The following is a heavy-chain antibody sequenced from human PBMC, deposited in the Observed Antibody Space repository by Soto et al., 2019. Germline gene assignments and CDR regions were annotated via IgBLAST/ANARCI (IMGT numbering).Heavy chain of an antibody. V-gene: IGHV1-69*06. CDR1: GGTFSSYA. Sequence: QVQLVQSGAEVKKPGSSVKVSCKASGGTFSSYAISWVRQAPGQVLEWMGGIIPIFGTANYAQKFQGRVTITADKSTSTAYMERSSLRSEDTAVYYCARDFTVQGQAMTFDYWGQGTLVTVSS. D-gene: IGHD2-2*01. CDR3: ARDFTVQGQAMTFDY. J-gene: IGHJ4*02. CDR2: IIPIFGTA.